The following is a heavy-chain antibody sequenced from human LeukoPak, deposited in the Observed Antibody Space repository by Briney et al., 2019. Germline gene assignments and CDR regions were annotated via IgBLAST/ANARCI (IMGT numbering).Heavy chain of an antibody. D-gene: IGHD1-14*01. CDR3: ARGGLEPVDY. CDR2: INEDGSTT. J-gene: IGHJ4*02. Sequence: PGGSLRLSCAASGFTFSRYWMHWVRQAPGKGLVWVSRINEDGSTTSYADSVKGRFTISRDNAKNTLYLQMNGLRDEDTAMYYCARGGLEPVDYWGQGTLVTVSS. V-gene: IGHV3-74*01. CDR1: GFTFSRYW.